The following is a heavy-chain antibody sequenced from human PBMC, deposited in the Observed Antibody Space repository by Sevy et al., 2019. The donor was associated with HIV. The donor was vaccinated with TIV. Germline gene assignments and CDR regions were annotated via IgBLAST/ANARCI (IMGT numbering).Heavy chain of an antibody. J-gene: IGHJ5*02. CDR1: GDSISNSV. Sequence: SETLSLTCTVSGDSISNSVWSWIRQPPGKGLEWIGYLYYSGNTNYEPCLKTLVTISVDTSKNQFSLSLKSVTAADTAVYYCARDYYDDRPRGFDPWGQGTLVTVSS. D-gene: IGHD3-22*01. V-gene: IGHV4-59*01. CDR2: LYYSGNT. CDR3: ARDYYDDRPRGFDP.